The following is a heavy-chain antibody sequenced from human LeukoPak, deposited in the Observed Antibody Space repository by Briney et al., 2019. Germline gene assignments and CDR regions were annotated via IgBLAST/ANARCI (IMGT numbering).Heavy chain of an antibody. CDR1: GGSFSGYY. CDR3: ARVWQQLVRRFDP. V-gene: IGHV4-34*01. D-gene: IGHD6-13*01. Sequence: SETLSLTCAVYGGSFSGYYWSWIRQTPGKALKCIGEINHSGMTNYNPSLTSRVIISVDTSKNKFSLKLSSVTAADTAVYYCARVWQQLVRRFDPWGQGTLVTVSS. J-gene: IGHJ5*02. CDR2: INHSGMT.